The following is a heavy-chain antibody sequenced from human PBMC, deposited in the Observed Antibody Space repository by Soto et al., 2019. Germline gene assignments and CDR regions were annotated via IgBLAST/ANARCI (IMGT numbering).Heavy chain of an antibody. J-gene: IGHJ4*02. D-gene: IGHD3-3*02. Sequence: GASVKVSCKASGYTFTSYGTSWVRQAPGQGLEWMGWISAYNGNTNYAQKLQGRVTMTTDTSTGTAYMELRSLRSDGTAVYYCARDHFLGLNGYWGQGTLVTVSS. V-gene: IGHV1-18*04. CDR2: ISAYNGNT. CDR3: ARDHFLGLNGY. CDR1: GYTFTSYG.